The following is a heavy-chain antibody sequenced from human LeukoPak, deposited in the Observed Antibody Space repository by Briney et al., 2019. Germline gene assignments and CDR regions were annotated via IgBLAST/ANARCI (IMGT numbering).Heavy chain of an antibody. CDR2: INSDGSST. V-gene: IGHV3-74*01. D-gene: IGHD3-22*01. J-gene: IGHJ6*02. CDR3: VREPPYYDRSGLYYYYGMDV. CDR1: GFTFSSYW. Sequence: GGSLRLSCAASGFTFSSYWMHWVRQASGKGLVWVSRINSDGSSTSYADSVKGRFTISRDNAKNTLYLQMNSLRAEDTAVYYCVREPPYYDRSGLYYYYGMDVWGQGTTVTVSS.